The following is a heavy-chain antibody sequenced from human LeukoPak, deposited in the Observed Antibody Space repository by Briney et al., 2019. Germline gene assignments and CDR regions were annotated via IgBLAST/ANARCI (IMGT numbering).Heavy chain of an antibody. J-gene: IGHJ4*02. CDR2: ISDDGSNK. V-gene: IGHV3-30-3*01. CDR3: ARDPPVSNQFFDY. Sequence: GGSLRLSCAASGFTFNSYWMTWVRQAPGRGLEWVAFISDDGSNKYYADSVKGRFTISRDNSKNTLYLQMNSLRAEDTAVYYCARDPPVSNQFFDYWGQGTLVTVSS. D-gene: IGHD5/OR15-5a*01. CDR1: GFTFNSYW.